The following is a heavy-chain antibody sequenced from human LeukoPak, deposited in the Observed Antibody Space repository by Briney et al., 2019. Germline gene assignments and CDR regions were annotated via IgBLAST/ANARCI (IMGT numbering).Heavy chain of an antibody. CDR2: ISSSSSYI. CDR3: AKPYGDYVKSYSDYYYYMDV. D-gene: IGHD4-17*01. CDR1: GFTFSSYS. Sequence: GGSLRLSCAAPGFTFSSYSMNWVRQAPGKGLEWVSSISSSSSYIYYADSVKGRFTISRDNAKNSLYLQMNSLRAEDTAVYYCAKPYGDYVKSYSDYYYYMDVWGKGTTVTVSS. V-gene: IGHV3-21*01. J-gene: IGHJ6*03.